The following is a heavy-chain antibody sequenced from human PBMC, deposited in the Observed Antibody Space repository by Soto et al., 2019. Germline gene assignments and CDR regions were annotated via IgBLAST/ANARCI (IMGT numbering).Heavy chain of an antibody. D-gene: IGHD2-15*01. Sequence: SLRLSCAASGLTFSSFEMNWVRQAPGKGQEFVSYISRSGTAIYYADSVKGRFTISRDNAKNSLYLQMNSLRAEDTAIYYCLSLLGYCGAALCPAGYWGQGSLVTVSS. CDR2: ISRSGTAI. CDR3: LSLLGYCGAALCPAGY. J-gene: IGHJ4*02. V-gene: IGHV3-48*03. CDR1: GLTFSSFE.